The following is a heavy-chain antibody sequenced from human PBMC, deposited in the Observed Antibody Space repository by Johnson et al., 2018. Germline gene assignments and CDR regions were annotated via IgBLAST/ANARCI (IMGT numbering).Heavy chain of an antibody. J-gene: IGHJ3*02. V-gene: IGHV3-30-3*01. Sequence: QVQLVESGGGVVQPGRSLRLSCAASGFTFSSYAMHWVRQAPGKGLEWVAVISYDGSNKYYADSVKGRFTISRDNSKNTLYLQTNSLRAEDTAVYYWARDRSNAFDIWGQGTMVTVSS. CDR3: ARDRSNAFDI. CDR2: ISYDGSNK. CDR1: GFTFSSYA.